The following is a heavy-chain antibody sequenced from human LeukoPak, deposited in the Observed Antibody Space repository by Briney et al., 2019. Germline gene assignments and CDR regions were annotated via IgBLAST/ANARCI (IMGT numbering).Heavy chain of an antibody. CDR3: AIILGGWELLPPDY. J-gene: IGHJ4*02. Sequence: PSETLSLTCTVSGGSISSSSYYWGWIRQPPGKGLEWIGSIYYSGSTHYNPSLKSRVTISVDTSKNQFSLKLSSVTAADTAVYYCAIILGGWELLPPDYWGQGTLVTVSS. CDR2: IYYSGST. CDR1: GGSISSSSYY. V-gene: IGHV4-39*01. D-gene: IGHD1-26*01.